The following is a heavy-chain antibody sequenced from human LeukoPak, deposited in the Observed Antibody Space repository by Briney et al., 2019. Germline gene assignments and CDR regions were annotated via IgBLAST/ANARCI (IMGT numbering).Heavy chain of an antibody. CDR3: ARDLEQQLDREPYYSRALDAFDI. D-gene: IGHD6-13*01. Sequence: ASVKVSCKASGGTFSSYAISWVRQAPGQGLEWMGGIIPIFGTANYAQKFQGRVTITADESTSTAYMELSSLRSEDTAVYYCARDLEQQLDREPYYSRALDAFDIWGQGTMVTVSS. V-gene: IGHV1-69*13. CDR2: IIPIFGTA. CDR1: GGTFSSYA. J-gene: IGHJ3*02.